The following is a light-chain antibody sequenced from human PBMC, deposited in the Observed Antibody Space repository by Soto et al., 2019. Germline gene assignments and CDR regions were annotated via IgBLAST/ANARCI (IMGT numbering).Light chain of an antibody. V-gene: IGLV2-14*01. CDR2: EVT. Sequence: QSSLTQPASVSGSLGQSITISCTGTSSDVGAYTYVSWYQQHPGKAPKLMIDEVTNRPSGVSNRFSGSKSGNTASLTISGLQAEDEADYYCSSYTSSSTYVFVTGTKLTVL. J-gene: IGLJ1*01. CDR3: SSYTSSSTYV. CDR1: SSDVGAYTY.